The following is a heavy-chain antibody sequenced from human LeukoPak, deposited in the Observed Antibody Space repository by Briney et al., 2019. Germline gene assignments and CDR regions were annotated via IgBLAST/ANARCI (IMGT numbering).Heavy chain of an antibody. CDR2: INPNSGGT. V-gene: IGHV1-2*02. J-gene: IGHJ4*02. D-gene: IGHD3-22*01. Sequence: ASVKVSCKASGYTFTAYYMHWVRQAPGQGLEWMGWINPNSGGTNYAQKFQGRVTMTRDTSISTAYMELSRLRSDDTAVYYCATERLDSSGYYVLNYWGQGTLVTVSS. CDR1: GYTFTAYY. CDR3: ATERLDSSGYYVLNY.